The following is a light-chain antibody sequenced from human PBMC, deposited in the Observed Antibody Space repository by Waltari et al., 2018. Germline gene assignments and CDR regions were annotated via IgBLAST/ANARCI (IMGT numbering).Light chain of an antibody. CDR3: QEYVRLPVT. Sequence: EIVLTQSPGTLSLSPGERATLFCRASQSVSRALAWYQQKPGQAPRLLIYNASSRATGIPDRFSGSGSGTDFSLTISRLEPEDFAVYYCQEYVRLPVTFGQGTKVEIK. J-gene: IGKJ1*01. V-gene: IGKV3-20*01. CDR1: QSVSRA. CDR2: NAS.